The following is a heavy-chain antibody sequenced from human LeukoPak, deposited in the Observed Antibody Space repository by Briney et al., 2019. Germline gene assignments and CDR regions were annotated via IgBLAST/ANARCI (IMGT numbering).Heavy chain of an antibody. CDR3: ARRGLVNTEYLEQ. J-gene: IGHJ1*01. D-gene: IGHD6-6*01. Sequence: SGTLSLTCGVSGGSITNTNYWTWVRQPPGKGLEWIGEVNLQGSTNYNPSLMGRVAISVDTSENHISLQLTSVTAADTAVYYCARRGLVNTEYLEQWGQGTLVAVSS. CDR1: GGSITNTNY. V-gene: IGHV4-4*02. CDR2: VNLQGST.